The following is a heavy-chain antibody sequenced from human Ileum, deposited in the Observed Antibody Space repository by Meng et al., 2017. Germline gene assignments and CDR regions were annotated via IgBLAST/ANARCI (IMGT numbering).Heavy chain of an antibody. CDR1: GGSISTSGYY. V-gene: IGHV4-31*02. CDR3: ARTYNFWSGYYEWFDP. D-gene: IGHD3-3*01. Sequence: QLQESGPGLVKPSEALSLTCSVTGGSISTSGYYWGWIRQHPGKGLEWIGYIYYSGTTYYNPSLKSRVTISVDTSKSQFSLNLSSVTAADTAVYYCARTYNFWSGYYEWFDPWGQGTLVTVSS. J-gene: IGHJ5*02. CDR2: IYYSGTT.